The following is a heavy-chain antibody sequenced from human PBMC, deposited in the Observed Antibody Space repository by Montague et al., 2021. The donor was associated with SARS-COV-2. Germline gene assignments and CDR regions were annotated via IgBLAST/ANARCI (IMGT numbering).Heavy chain of an antibody. CDR1: GGSFSGSF. CDR3: AKTGGFSEILADYDNPRDVPVRNRQRDVQPPRRAFDI. D-gene: IGHD3-9*01. Sequence: SETLSLTCAVYGGSFSGSFWTWIRQPPGKGLEWLGEINHRGTTKYNPSAESRVLMSVDTSKNQFALRLTSVTVADTAVYYCAKTGGFSEILADYDNPRDVPVRNRQRDVQPPRRAFDIWGQGQLVTVSS. CDR2: INHRGTT. J-gene: IGHJ3*02. V-gene: IGHV4-34*01.